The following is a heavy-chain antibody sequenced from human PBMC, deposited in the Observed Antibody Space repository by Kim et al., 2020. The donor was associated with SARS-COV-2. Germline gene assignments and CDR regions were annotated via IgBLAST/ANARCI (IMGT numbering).Heavy chain of an antibody. J-gene: IGHJ4*02. V-gene: IGHV1-69*13. D-gene: IGHD3-10*01. Sequence: SVKVSCKASGGTFSSYAISWVRQAPGQGLEWMGGIIPIFGTANYAQKFQGRVTITADESTSTAYMELSSLRSEDTAVYYCARVAGFGYYFDYWGQGTLVTVSS. CDR3: ARVAGFGYYFDY. CDR1: GGTFSSYA. CDR2: IIPIFGTA.